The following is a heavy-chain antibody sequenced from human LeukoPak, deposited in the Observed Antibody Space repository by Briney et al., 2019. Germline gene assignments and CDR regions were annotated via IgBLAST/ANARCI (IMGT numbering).Heavy chain of an antibody. V-gene: IGHV1-69*13. CDR3: ARGKQWLVNYFDY. J-gene: IGHJ4*02. Sequence: ASVKVSCKASGGTFSSYAISWVRQAPGQGLEWMGGIIPIFGTANYAQKFQGRVTITADESTSTAYMELGSLRSEDTAVYYCARGKQWLVNYFDYWGQGTLVTVSS. CDR1: GGTFSSYA. D-gene: IGHD6-19*01. CDR2: IIPIFGTA.